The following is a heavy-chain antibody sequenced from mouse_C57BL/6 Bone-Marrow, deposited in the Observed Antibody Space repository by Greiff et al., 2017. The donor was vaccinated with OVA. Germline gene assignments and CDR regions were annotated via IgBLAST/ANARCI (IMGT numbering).Heavy chain of an antibody. CDR1: GYTFTDYN. CDR3: AREYYGSTSWFAY. CDR2: INPNNGGT. V-gene: IGHV1-22*01. Sequence: VQLQQSGPELVKPGASVKMSCKASGYTFTDYNMHWVKQSHGKSLEWIGYINPNNGGTSYNQKFKGKATLTVNKSSSTAYMELRSLTSEDSAVYYCAREYYGSTSWFAYWGQGTLVTVSA. D-gene: IGHD1-1*01. J-gene: IGHJ3*01.